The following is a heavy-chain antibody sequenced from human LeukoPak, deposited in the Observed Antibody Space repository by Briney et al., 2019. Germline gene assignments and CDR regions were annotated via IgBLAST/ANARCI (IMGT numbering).Heavy chain of an antibody. CDR3: ASLSTYYYDSSGSYYFDY. D-gene: IGHD3-22*01. Sequence: SETLSLTCTVSDGSISSSSYYWGWIRQPPGKGLEWIGSIYYSGSTYYNPSLKSRVTISVDTSKNQFSLKLSSVTAADTAVYYCASLSTYYYDSSGSYYFDYWGQGTLVTVSS. V-gene: IGHV4-39*01. CDR2: IYYSGST. CDR1: DGSISSSSYY. J-gene: IGHJ4*02.